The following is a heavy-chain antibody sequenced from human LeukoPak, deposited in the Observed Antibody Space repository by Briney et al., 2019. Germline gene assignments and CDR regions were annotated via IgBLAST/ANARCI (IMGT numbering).Heavy chain of an antibody. V-gene: IGHV3-23*01. D-gene: IGHD2-15*01. Sequence: GGSLRLSCVASVFTFSSYVISWVGQAPGGGLVQVTAIGGGGEKTYYADSGKSGFTMSRDKSDNSVSTEMDGPRAEDTAVYFSAKDKTARWYHRAYMNVWGKGTTVTVSS. CDR3: AKDKTARWYHRAYMNV. J-gene: IGHJ6*03. CDR1: VFTFSSYV. CDR2: IGGGGEKT.